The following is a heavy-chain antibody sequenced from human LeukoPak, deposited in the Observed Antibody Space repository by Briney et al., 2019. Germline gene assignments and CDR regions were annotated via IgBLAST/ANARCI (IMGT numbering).Heavy chain of an antibody. J-gene: IGHJ2*01. CDR1: GGSISSYY. V-gene: IGHV4-59*01. CDR2: IYYSGGT. D-gene: IGHD3-22*01. CDR3: ARDRVYYYDSSGYPYWYFDL. Sequence: SETLSLTCTVSGGSISSYYWSWIRQPPGKGLEWIGYIYYSGGTNYNPSLKSRVTISVDTSKNQFSLKLSSVTAADTAVYYCARDRVYYYDSSGYPYWYFDLWGRGSLVTVSS.